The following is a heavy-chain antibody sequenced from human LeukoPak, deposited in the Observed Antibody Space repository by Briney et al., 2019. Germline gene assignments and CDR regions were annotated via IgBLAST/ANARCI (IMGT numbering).Heavy chain of an antibody. CDR3: AKVYAAAGTGGGNWFDP. Sequence: GGSLRLSCAASGFTFSTYAMSWVRQIPGKGLEWVSAISGSDDGTYYADSVKGRFTISRDNSKNTLYLQMNSLRAEDTAVYYCAKVYAAAGTGGGNWFDPWGQGTLVTVSS. CDR1: GFTFSTYA. V-gene: IGHV3-23*01. CDR2: ISGSDDGT. J-gene: IGHJ5*02. D-gene: IGHD6-13*01.